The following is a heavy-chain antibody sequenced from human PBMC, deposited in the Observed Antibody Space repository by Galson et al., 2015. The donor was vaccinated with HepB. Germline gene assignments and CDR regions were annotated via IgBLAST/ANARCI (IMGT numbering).Heavy chain of an antibody. CDR2: IWFDGSNN. CDR3: ARDWGAYSKYYFDC. D-gene: IGHD3-16*01. Sequence: SLRLSCAASGFAFSTYGMHWVRQAPGKGLAWVAVIWFDGSNNYYADSVKGRFTISRDNSKNTLYLQMNSLRAEDTAVYYCARDWGAYSKYYFDCWGQEPWSPSPQ. J-gene: IGHJ4*01. V-gene: IGHV3-33*01. CDR1: GFAFSTYG.